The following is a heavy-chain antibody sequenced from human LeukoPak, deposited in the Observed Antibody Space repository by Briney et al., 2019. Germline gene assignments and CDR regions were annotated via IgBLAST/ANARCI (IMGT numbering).Heavy chain of an antibody. Sequence: GGSLRLSCTASGFSFTDFDMNWVRQAPGKGLEWVSHTTHRGITIHYADSVKGRFTISRDNSKSTLYLQMNSLRAEDTAVYYCAKPVTGSIFDYWGRGTLVTVSS. J-gene: IGHJ4*02. CDR2: TTHRGITI. CDR1: GFSFTDFD. CDR3: AKPVTGSIFDY. D-gene: IGHD6-19*01. V-gene: IGHV3-23*01.